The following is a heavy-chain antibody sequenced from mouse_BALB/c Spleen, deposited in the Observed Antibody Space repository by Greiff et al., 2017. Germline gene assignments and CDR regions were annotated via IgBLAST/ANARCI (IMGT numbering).Heavy chain of an antibody. CDR3: ARSYYRYDGFAY. CDR1: GYTFTSYD. CDR2: IYPGDGST. Sequence: SGPELVKPGALVKISCKASGYTFTSYDINWVKQRPGQGLEWIGWIYPGDGSTKYNEKFKGKATLTADKSSSTAYMQLSSLTSENSAVYFCARSYYRYDGFAYWGQGTLVTVSA. J-gene: IGHJ3*01. D-gene: IGHD2-14*01. V-gene: IGHV1S33*01.